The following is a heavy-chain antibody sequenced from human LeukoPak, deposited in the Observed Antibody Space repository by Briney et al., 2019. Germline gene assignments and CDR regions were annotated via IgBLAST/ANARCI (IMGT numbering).Heavy chain of an antibody. CDR2: IYHSGTT. D-gene: IGHD3-10*01. V-gene: IGHV4-38-2*01. J-gene: IGHJ4*02. CDR1: GYSITSGYY. Sequence: PSETLSLTCAVSGYSITSGYYWGWVRQPPGKGLEWIGSIYHSGTTYYNPSLKSRVTISVDTSKNQFSLKLSSVTAADTAVYYCARGTYYYGSGSSPFDYWGQGTLVTVSS. CDR3: ARGTYYYGSGSSPFDY.